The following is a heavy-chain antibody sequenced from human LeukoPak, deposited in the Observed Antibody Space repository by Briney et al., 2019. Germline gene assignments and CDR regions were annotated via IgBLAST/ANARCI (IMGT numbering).Heavy chain of an antibody. Sequence: SETLSLTCTVSGGSISSYYWSWIRQPPGKGLEWIGYIYYSGSTNYNPSLKSRVTISVDTSKNQFSLKLSSVTAADTAVYYCARFTYYYDSSGQRRLYYFDYWGQGILVTVSS. CDR2: IYYSGST. J-gene: IGHJ4*02. V-gene: IGHV4-59*01. CDR1: GGSISSYY. D-gene: IGHD3-22*01. CDR3: ARFTYYYDSSGQRRLYYFDY.